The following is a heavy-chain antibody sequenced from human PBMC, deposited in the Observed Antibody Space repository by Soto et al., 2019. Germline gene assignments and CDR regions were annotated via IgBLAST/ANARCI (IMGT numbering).Heavy chain of an antibody. CDR1: GGSFSGYY. D-gene: IGHD6-13*01. V-gene: IGHV4-34*01. CDR3: ARDFVRSSSWYRTYGYYYGMDV. J-gene: IGHJ6*02. Sequence: QVQLQQWGAGLLKPSETLSLTCAVYGGSFSGYYWSWIRQPPGKGLEWIGEINHSGSTNYNPSLKSHVTISVDTSKNQFSLKLSSVTAADTAVYYCARDFVRSSSWYRTYGYYYGMDVWGQGTTVTVSS. CDR2: INHSGST.